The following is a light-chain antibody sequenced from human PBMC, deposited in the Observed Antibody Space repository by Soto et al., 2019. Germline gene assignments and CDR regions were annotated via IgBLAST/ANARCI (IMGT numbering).Light chain of an antibody. Sequence: DIQMTQSPSSLSAPVGDRVTITCRASQNINKYLNWYQHKPGKAPKLLIFDASSLQSGVPSRISGSGSGTDFTLTISSLQPEDIATYYCQQSYSTPETFGQGTNVEIK. J-gene: IGKJ1*01. CDR3: QQSYSTPET. CDR1: QNINKY. CDR2: DAS. V-gene: IGKV1-39*01.